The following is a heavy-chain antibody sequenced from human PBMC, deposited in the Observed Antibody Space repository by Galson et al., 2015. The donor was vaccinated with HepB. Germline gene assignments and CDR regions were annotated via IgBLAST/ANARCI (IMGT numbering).Heavy chain of an antibody. CDR3: ARSPPRQQQLPRYYYYMDV. J-gene: IGHJ6*03. CDR2: ISGSGGTT. D-gene: IGHD6-13*01. V-gene: IGHV3-23*01. CDR1: GFTFTHYA. Sequence: SLRLSCAASGFTFTHYAMYWARQAPGKGLEWVSGISGSGGTTYYADTVKGRFTISRDNSKNTLYLQMNSLRAEDTAVYYCARSPPRQQQLPRYYYYMDVWGKGTTVTVSS.